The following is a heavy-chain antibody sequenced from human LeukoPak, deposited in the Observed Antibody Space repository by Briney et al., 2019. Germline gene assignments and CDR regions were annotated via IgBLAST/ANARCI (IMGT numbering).Heavy chain of an antibody. CDR3: AELGITMIGGV. Sequence: PGGSLRLSCTASGFTFSSYPMTWVRQAPGKGLEWVSYISSSGSTIYYADSVKGRFTISRDNAKNSLYLQMNSLRAEDTAVYYCAELGITMIGGVWGKGTTVTISS. CDR2: ISSSGSTI. J-gene: IGHJ6*04. CDR1: GFTFSSYP. V-gene: IGHV3-48*03. D-gene: IGHD3-10*02.